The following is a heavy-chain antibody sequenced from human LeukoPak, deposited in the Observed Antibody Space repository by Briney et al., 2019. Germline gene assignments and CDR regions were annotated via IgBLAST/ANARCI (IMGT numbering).Heavy chain of an antibody. CDR3: ARHLPGAAAVYWFDP. Sequence: SETLSLTCAVSGGSISSSSYYWGWIRQPPGKGLEWIGSIYYSGSTYYNPSLKSRVTISVDTSKNQFSLKLSSVTAADTAVYYCARHLPGAAAVYWFDPWGQGTLVTVSS. CDR2: IYYSGST. V-gene: IGHV4-39*01. J-gene: IGHJ5*02. CDR1: GGSISSSSYY. D-gene: IGHD6-13*01.